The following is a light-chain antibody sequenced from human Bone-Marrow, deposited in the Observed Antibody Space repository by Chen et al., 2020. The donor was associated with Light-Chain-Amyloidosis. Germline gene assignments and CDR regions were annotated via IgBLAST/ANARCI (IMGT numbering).Light chain of an antibody. Sequence: DIVMTQSPLSLPVTPGEPASISCRSSQSLLHSNGYNYLDWYLQKPGQSPQLLIYLGSNRASGVPDRFSGSGSGTDFTLKISRVEAEDVGVYYCMQALQTPVWFGQGTKVEIK. V-gene: IGKV2-28*01. CDR2: LGS. J-gene: IGKJ1*01. CDR1: QSLLHSNGYNY. CDR3: MQALQTPVW.